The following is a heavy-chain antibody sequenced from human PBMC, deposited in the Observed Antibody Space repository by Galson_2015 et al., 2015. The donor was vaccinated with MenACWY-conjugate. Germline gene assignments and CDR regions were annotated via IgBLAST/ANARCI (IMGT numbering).Heavy chain of an antibody. V-gene: IGHV3-15*01. Sequence: SLRLSCAASGFSFNYAWMSWVRQAPGKGLEWVGRIKSKTDGGATDYAAPVKGRFTISRDDSKNTLYLQMNSLKSEDTAVYYCATDVPGIGAGEFDYWGQGTLVIASS. J-gene: IGHJ4*02. CDR1: GFSFNYAW. D-gene: IGHD3-10*01. CDR2: IKSKTDGGAT. CDR3: ATDVPGIGAGEFDY.